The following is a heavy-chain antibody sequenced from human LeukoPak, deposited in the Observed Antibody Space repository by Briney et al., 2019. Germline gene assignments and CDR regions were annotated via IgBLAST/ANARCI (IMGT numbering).Heavy chain of an antibody. CDR2: IKSKTDGGTT. J-gene: IGHJ4*02. CDR3: TADEYSGYGGLYEY. Sequence: GGSLRLSCAASGFTFSNTWMSWVRQAPGKGLEWLARIKSKTDGGTTDYAAPVKGRFIISGDYSINRLYLQMNSLKTEGTAVYYCTADEYSGYGGLYEYWGQGTLVTVSS. CDR1: GFTFSNTW. D-gene: IGHD5-12*01. V-gene: IGHV3-15*01.